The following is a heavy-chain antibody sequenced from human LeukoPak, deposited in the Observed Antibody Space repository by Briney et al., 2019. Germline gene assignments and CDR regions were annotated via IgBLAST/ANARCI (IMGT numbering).Heavy chain of an antibody. J-gene: IGHJ4*02. CDR1: GFTFSNYE. V-gene: IGHV3-48*03. D-gene: IGHD4-17*01. Sequence: SGGSLRLSCAASGFTFSNYEMNWVRQAPGKGLEWVSYISSSGNTIYYADSVKGRFTISRDNAKNSLYLQMNSLRAEDTALYYCARDYDYGDYPGYWGQGTLVTVSS. CDR3: ARDYDYGDYPGY. CDR2: ISSSGNTI.